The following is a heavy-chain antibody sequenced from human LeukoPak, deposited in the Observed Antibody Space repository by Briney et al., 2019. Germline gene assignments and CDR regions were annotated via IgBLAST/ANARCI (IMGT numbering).Heavy chain of an antibody. V-gene: IGHV1-69*05. CDR3: ASSSLEWLFRRYNWFDP. D-gene: IGHD3-3*01. J-gene: IGHJ5*02. CDR1: GGTFSSYA. CDR2: IIPIFGTA. Sequence: SVKVSCKASGGTFSSYAISWVRQAPGHGLEWMGGIIPIFGTANYAQKFQGRVTITTDESTSTAYMELSSLRSEDTAVYYCASSSLEWLFRRYNWFDPWGQGTLVTVSS.